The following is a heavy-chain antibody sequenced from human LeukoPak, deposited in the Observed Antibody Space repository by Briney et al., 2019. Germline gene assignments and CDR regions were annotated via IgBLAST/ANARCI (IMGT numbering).Heavy chain of an antibody. CDR3: ARGSGGRSDY. D-gene: IGHD4-23*01. CDR1: GGSISNYY. J-gene: IGHJ4*02. V-gene: IGHV4-59*01. CDR2: IYYSGNT. Sequence: SETLSLTCTVSGGSISNYYWSWIRQSPGKGLEWIGKIYYSGNTNYNPSLKSRVTMSVDTSKNQFSLKLTSVTAAVTAVYFCARGSGGRSDYWGQGTLVTVSS.